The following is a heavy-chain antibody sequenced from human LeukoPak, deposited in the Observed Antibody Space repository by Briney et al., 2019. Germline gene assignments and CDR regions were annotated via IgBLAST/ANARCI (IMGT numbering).Heavy chain of an antibody. V-gene: IGHV1-69*02. CDR3: SGWCSSTSCYDRDYYYYGMDV. CDR1: GGTFSSYT. Sequence: ASVKVSCKASGGTFSSYTISWVRQAPGQGLEWMGRIIPILGIANYAQKFQGRVTITADKSTSTAYMELSSPRSEDTAVYYCSGWCSSTSCYDRDYYYYGMDVWGQGTTVTVSS. J-gene: IGHJ6*02. CDR2: IIPILGIA. D-gene: IGHD2-2*01.